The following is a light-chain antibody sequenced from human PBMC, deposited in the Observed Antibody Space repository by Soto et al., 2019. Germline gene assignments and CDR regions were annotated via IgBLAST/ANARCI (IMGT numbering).Light chain of an antibody. CDR2: EVT. J-gene: IGLJ2*01. CDR1: SSDVGGYNY. V-gene: IGLV2-8*01. CDR3: SSYAGNNNVV. Sequence: QSVLTQPPSASGSPGQSVTISCTGTSSDVGGYNYVSWYQHHPGKAPKLMIYEVTKRPSGVPDRFSGSKSANTASLTVSGLQAEDEADYYCSSYAGNNNVVFGGGTKLTVL.